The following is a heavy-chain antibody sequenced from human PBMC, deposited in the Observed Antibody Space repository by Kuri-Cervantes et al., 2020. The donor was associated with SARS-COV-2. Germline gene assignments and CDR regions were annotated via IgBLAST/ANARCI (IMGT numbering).Heavy chain of an antibody. Sequence: SETLSLTCTVSGGSISSSSYYWGWIRQPPGKGLEWIGSIYYSGSTYYNPSLKSRVTIPVDTSKNQFSLKLSSVTAADTAVYYCARDGGGARDYYYGMDVWGQGTTVTVSS. CDR3: ARDGGGARDYYYGMDV. D-gene: IGHD4-23*01. CDR1: GGSISSSSYY. J-gene: IGHJ6*02. V-gene: IGHV4-39*07. CDR2: IYYSGST.